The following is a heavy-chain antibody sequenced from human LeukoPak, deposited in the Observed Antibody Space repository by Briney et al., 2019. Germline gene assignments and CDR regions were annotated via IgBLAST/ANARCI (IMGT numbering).Heavy chain of an antibody. J-gene: IGHJ5*02. CDR2: IHSNGGA. CDR3: ASSNLGSLGQFDP. D-gene: IGHD3-10*01. Sequence: PSETLSLTCTVSGGSISNYYWSWIRQPPTKGLQWIGFIHSNGGANYNASLNSRSTISRDTPRSQVSLKLTSVTAADTAVYYCASSNLGSLGQFDPWGQGTLLTVSS. CDR1: GGSISNYY. V-gene: IGHV4-59*01.